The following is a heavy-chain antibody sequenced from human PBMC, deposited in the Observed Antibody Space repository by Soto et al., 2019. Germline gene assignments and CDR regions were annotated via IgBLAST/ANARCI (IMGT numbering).Heavy chain of an antibody. J-gene: IGHJ6*02. CDR3: ARDWADYGMDV. V-gene: IGHV3-21*01. D-gene: IGHD3-16*01. CDR2: ISSSSSYI. CDR1: GFTFSSYS. Sequence: LRLSCAASGFTFSSYSMNWVRQAPGKGLEWVSSISSSSSYIYYADSVKGRFTISRDNAKNSLYLQMNSLRAEDTAVYYCARDWADYGMDVWGQGTTVTVSS.